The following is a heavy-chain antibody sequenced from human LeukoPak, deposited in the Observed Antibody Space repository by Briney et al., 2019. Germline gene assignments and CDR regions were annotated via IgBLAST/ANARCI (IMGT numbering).Heavy chain of an antibody. D-gene: IGHD6-19*01. J-gene: IGHJ4*02. CDR3: AKDRRITMAGTVDYFDY. V-gene: IGHV3-23*01. CDR1: GFTFNNYA. CDR2: ISGSGGNT. Sequence: AGGSLRLSCAASGFTFNNYAMSWVRQAPGKGLEWGSSISGSGGNTYYADSVKGRFTISRDNSKNTLYLQMNSLRAADTAVYYCAKDRRITMAGTVDYFDYWGQGTLVTVSS.